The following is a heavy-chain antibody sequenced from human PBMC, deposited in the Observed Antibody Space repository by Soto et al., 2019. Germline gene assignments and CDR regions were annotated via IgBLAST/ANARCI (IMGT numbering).Heavy chain of an antibody. J-gene: IGHJ4*02. CDR3: AKDLSVVVPAPFAY. D-gene: IGHD2-21*02. CDR1: GFTFSSYA. V-gene: IGHV3-23*01. CDR2: ISGSGGST. Sequence: PGGSLRVSCGASGFTFSSYARSWVRQAQGKGLEWVSAISGSGGSTYYADSVKGRFTISRDNSKNTLYLQMNSLRAEDTAVYYCAKDLSVVVPAPFAYWGQGTLVTVSS.